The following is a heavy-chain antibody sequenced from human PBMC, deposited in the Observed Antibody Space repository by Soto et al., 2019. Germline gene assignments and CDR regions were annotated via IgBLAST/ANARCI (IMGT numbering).Heavy chain of an antibody. CDR1: GGIFSSYA. Sequence: QVQLVQSGAEVKRPGSSVKVSCKASGGIFSSYAVTWVRQAPGQGLVWMGGIIPIFATVNYAQKFQGRVTITADESTSTAYMELSSLRSEDTAVYYCRHYFYGMDVWGQGTTVTVSS. CDR3: RHYFYGMDV. V-gene: IGHV1-69*12. CDR2: IIPIFATV. J-gene: IGHJ6*02.